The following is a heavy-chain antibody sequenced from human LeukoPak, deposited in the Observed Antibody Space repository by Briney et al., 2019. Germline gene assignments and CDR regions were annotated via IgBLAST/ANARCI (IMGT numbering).Heavy chain of an antibody. J-gene: IGHJ4*02. CDR3: ARDRGPYSGYDSYYFDY. V-gene: IGHV4-61*01. CDR2: IYYSGST. CDR1: GGSVRSDNYY. Sequence: PSETLSLTCIVSGGSVRSDNYYWSWIRQPPGRGLEWIGYIYYSGSTNYNPSLKSRITISVDTSKNQFSLKLSSVTAADTAVYYCARDRGPYSGYDSYYFDYWGQGTLVTVSS. D-gene: IGHD5-12*01.